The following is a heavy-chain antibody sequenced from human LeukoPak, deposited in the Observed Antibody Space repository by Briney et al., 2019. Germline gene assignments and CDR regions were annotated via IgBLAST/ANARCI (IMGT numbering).Heavy chain of an antibody. CDR2: IYHSGST. D-gene: IGHD3-10*01. V-gene: IGHV4-38-2*02. J-gene: IGHJ4*02. Sequence: PSETLSLTCTVSGYSISSGYYWGWIRRPPGKGLEWIGSIYHSGSTYYNPSLKSRVTISVDTSKNQFSLKLSSVTAADTAVYYCARDDNGSGSYASNFDYWGQGTLVTVSS. CDR3: ARDDNGSGSYASNFDY. CDR1: GYSISSGYY.